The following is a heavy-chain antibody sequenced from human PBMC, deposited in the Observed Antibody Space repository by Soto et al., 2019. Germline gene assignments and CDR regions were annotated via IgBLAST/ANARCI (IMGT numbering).Heavy chain of an antibody. V-gene: IGHV3-23*01. J-gene: IGHJ2*01. CDR2: ISGSGGST. D-gene: IGHD2-21*02. CDR1: GFTFSSYA. Sequence: EVQLLESGGGLVQPGGSLRLSCAASGFTFSSYAMSWVRRAPGKGLEWVSAISGSGGSTYYADSVKGRFTISRDNSKNTLYLQMNSLRAEDTAVYYCAKTSVVTSFLWYFDLWGRGTLVTVSS. CDR3: AKTSVVTSFLWYFDL.